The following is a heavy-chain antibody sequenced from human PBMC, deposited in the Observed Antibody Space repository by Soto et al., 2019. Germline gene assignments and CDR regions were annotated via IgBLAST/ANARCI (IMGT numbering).Heavy chain of an antibody. Sequence: WACLRVSRAASGFTVCSNYMSWVRQAPGKGLEWVSVIYSGGSTYCADSVKGRFTISRDDSKNTLYLQMNSLKTEDTAVYYCTTDLTRTVDTAMDYYYYGMDVWGQGTTVTVSS. CDR3: TTDLTRTVDTAMDYYYYGMDV. CDR2: IYSGGST. CDR1: GFTVCSNY. V-gene: IGHV3-53*01. D-gene: IGHD5-18*01. J-gene: IGHJ6*02.